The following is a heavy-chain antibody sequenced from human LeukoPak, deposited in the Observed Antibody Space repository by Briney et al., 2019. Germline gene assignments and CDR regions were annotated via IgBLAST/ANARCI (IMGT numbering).Heavy chain of an antibody. D-gene: IGHD5-12*01. J-gene: IGHJ4*02. V-gene: IGHV3-9*01. CDR3: AKVDRGYTGYYDY. CDR2: ISYNSGSI. CDR1: GFTFDDYA. Sequence: GGSLRLSCAASGFTFDDYAMHWVRQAPGKGLEWVSGISYNSGSIGYADSVKGRFTISRDNAKNSLYLQMNSLRAEDTALYYCAKVDRGYTGYYDYWGQGTLVTVSS.